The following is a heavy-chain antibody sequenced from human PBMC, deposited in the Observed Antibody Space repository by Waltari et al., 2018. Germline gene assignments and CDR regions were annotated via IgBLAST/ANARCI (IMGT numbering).Heavy chain of an antibody. D-gene: IGHD6-19*01. J-gene: IGHJ5*01. CDR2: IFSGGGT. V-gene: IGHV4-61*02. CDR3: ARHVAMAGKEHFDR. CDR1: RGPLSSAIHY. Sequence: QLRLQESGPGVVKPSETLSLTCTVSRGPLSSAIHYWSWVRRYPAGGGMGWIGRIFSGGGTKYNPSVNGLPTLSVDAARQQFSLRLTSVTAADTAVYFCARHVAMAGKEHFDRWGQGSLVIVS.